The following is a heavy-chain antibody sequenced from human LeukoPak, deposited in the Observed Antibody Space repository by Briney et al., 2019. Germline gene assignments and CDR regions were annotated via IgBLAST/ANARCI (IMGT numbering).Heavy chain of an antibody. J-gene: IGHJ4*02. D-gene: IGHD3-3*01. Sequence: GGSLRLSCAASGFTFSSYAMSWVRQAPGKGLEWVSAISGSGGSTYYADSVKGRFTISRDNSTNTLYLHMNSLRAEDTAVYSCAKAIVEWLLAYFDCGGQGTLVTGSS. CDR2: ISGSGGST. CDR1: GFTFSSYA. V-gene: IGHV3-23*01. CDR3: AKAIVEWLLAYFDC.